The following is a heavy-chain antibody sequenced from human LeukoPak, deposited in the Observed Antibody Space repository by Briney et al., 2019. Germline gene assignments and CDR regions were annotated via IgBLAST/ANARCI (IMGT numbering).Heavy chain of an antibody. CDR2: MNPNSGNT. CDR1: GYTFTSYD. CDR3: ARGPWGYCSGGSCYSHYYYYGMDV. D-gene: IGHD2-15*01. J-gene: IGHJ6*02. Sequence: GASVKVSCKASGYTFTSYDINWVRQATGQGLEWMGWMNPNSGNTGYAQKFQGRVTMTRNTSISTAYMELSSLRSEDTAVYYCARGPWGYCSGGSCYSHYYYYGMDVWGQGTTATVSS. V-gene: IGHV1-8*01.